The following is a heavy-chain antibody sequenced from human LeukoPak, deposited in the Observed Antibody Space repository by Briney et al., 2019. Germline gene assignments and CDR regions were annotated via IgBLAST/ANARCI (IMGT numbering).Heavy chain of an antibody. V-gene: IGHV4-39*01. CDR3: ARMYYYDSSDDAFDI. D-gene: IGHD3-22*01. J-gene: IGHJ3*02. CDR2: IYYNGST. CDR1: GGSISSSSYY. Sequence: SETLSLTCTVSGGSISSSSYYWGWIRQPPGKGLEWIGSIYYNGSTYYNPSLKSRVTISVDTSKNQFSLKLSSVTAADTAVYYCARMYYYDSSDDAFDIWGQGTMVTVSS.